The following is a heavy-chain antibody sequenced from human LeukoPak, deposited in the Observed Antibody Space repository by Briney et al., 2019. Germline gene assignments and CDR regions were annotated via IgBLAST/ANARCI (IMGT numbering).Heavy chain of an antibody. J-gene: IGHJ4*02. Sequence: GGSLRLSCAASGFTFSSYAMHWVRQAPGKGLEWVAVISYDGSNKYYADSVKGRFTISRDNSKNTLYLQMNSLRAEDTAVYYCARDKVVSGYDWLFDYWGQGTLVTVSS. V-gene: IGHV3-30-3*01. D-gene: IGHD5-12*01. CDR3: ARDKVVSGYDWLFDY. CDR2: ISYDGSNK. CDR1: GFTFSSYA.